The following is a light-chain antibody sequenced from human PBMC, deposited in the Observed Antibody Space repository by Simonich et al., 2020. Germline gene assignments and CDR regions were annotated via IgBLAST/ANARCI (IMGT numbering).Light chain of an antibody. J-gene: IGLJ3*02. CDR2: DVS. CDR1: SSDGGGYNY. Sequence: QSALTQPASVSGSPGQSITISCTGTSSDGGGYNYVSWYQQHPGKAPKLMIYDVSKRPSGVSNRFSCSKSGNTASLTISGLQAEDEADYYCSSYTSSSTWVFGGGTKLTVL. V-gene: IGLV2-14*01. CDR3: SSYTSSSTWV.